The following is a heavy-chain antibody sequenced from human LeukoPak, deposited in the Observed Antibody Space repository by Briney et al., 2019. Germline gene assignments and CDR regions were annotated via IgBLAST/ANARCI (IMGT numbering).Heavy chain of an antibody. CDR2: IYYSGST. CDR1: GGSISSSSYY. J-gene: IGHJ3*02. CDR3: ARDPRYCSGGSCYSTDDAFDI. V-gene: IGHV4-39*02. Sequence: PSETLSLTCTVSGGSISSSSYYWGWIRQPPGKGLEWIGSIYYSGSTYYNPSLKSRVTISVDTSKNQFSLKLSSVTAADTAVYYCARDPRYCSGGSCYSTDDAFDIWGQGTMVTVSS. D-gene: IGHD2-15*01.